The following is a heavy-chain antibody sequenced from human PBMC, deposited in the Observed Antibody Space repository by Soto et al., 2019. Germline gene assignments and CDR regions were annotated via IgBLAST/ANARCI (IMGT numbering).Heavy chain of an antibody. Sequence: QVQLQESGPGLVKPSETLSLPCTVSGGSVSSGSYYWSWIRQPPGQGLEWIGYIDYRGRTNYHPSLKIRGTISVDTYKNQFSLKLRSVTAADKAVYYCARESTAAGRPPDRTDPRPSAPTNDYWGQGTLVNAAS. CDR3: ARESTAAGRPPDRTDPRPSAPTNDY. CDR1: GGSVSSGSYY. D-gene: IGHD6-13*01. V-gene: IGHV4-61*01. CDR2: IDYRGRT. J-gene: IGHJ4*02.